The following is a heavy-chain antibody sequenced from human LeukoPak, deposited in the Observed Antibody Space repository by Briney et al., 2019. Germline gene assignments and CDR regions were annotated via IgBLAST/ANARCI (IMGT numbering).Heavy chain of an antibody. CDR3: ARDKVAMAGPYYYYGMDV. CDR1: GFTVSSNY. V-gene: IGHV3-66*01. CDR2: IYSGGST. J-gene: IGHJ6*02. Sequence: AGGSLRLSCAASGFTVSSNYMSWVRQAPGKGLEWVSVIYSGGSTYYADSVKGRFTISRDNSKSTLYLQMNSLRAEDTAVYYCARDKVAMAGPYYYYGMDVWGQGTTVTVSS. D-gene: IGHD5-12*01.